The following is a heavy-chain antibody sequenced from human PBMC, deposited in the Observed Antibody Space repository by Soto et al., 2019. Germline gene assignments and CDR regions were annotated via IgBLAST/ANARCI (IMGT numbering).Heavy chain of an antibody. D-gene: IGHD2-8*01. CDR1: GYTFTSYY. J-gene: IGHJ6*02. V-gene: IGHV1-46*01. CDR2: INPSGGST. CDR3: ARATRYCTNGVCFRYYYYGMDV. Sequence: ASVKVSCKASGYTFTSYYMHWVRQAPGQGLEWMGIINPSGGSTSYAQKFQGRVTMTRDTSTSTVYMELSSLRSEDTAVYYCARATRYCTNGVCFRYYYYGMDVWGQGTTVTVSS.